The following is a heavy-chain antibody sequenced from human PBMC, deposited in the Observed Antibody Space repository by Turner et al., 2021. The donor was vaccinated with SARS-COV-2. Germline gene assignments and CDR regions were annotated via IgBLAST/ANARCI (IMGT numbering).Heavy chain of an antibody. Sequence: QLRLQESGPGVVKPSETLSLTCTVSGGSISSSTYYWGWVRQPPGKGLEWIGNLYYSGITYYNPSLKSRVTISVDTSKNQFSLKLSSVTAADTAVYYCARLMDTAMDYYGMDVWGQGTTVTVSS. CDR3: ARLMDTAMDYYGMDV. V-gene: IGHV4-39*01. CDR1: GGSISSSTYY. CDR2: LYYSGIT. J-gene: IGHJ6*02. D-gene: IGHD5-18*01.